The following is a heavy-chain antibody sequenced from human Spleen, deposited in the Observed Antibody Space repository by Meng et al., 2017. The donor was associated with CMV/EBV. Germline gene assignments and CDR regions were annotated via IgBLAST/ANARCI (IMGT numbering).Heavy chain of an antibody. J-gene: IGHJ6*02. Sequence: GSLRLSCTVSGGSVSSTSYYWSWIRQPPGKGLEWIGYVHSSGNTKYNFSLKSRVTISLDTSKNHFSLKLSSVTAADTAIYYCARGMVRRTLYYYYGMDVWGQGTTVTVSS. CDR2: VHSSGNT. CDR3: ARGMVRRTLYYYYGMDV. V-gene: IGHV4-61*03. CDR1: GGSVSSTSYY. D-gene: IGHD6-13*01.